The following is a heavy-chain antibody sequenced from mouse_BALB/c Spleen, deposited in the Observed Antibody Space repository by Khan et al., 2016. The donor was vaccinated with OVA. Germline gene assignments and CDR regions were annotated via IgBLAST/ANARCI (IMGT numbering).Heavy chain of an antibody. J-gene: IGHJ2*01. CDR3: ARSYGRYFDY. V-gene: IGHV1-20*02. CDR2: INPHIGET. CDR1: GYSFTGYF. D-gene: IGHD1-1*01. Sequence: VQLQQSGPELVKPGASVKISCKASGYSFTGYFMNWVIQSHGKSLEWIGSINPHIGETFYNQKFKGKATLTVDESSSTAHMELRRLGSEDSAVYYCARSYGRYFDYWGQGTTLTVSS.